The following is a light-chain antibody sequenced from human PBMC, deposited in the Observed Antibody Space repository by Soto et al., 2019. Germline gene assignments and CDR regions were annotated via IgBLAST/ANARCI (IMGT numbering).Light chain of an antibody. Sequence: QSVLTQPPSVSGAPGQRVTISCTGSSSNIGAGYDVHWYQQLPGTAPKLLIYGNSNRPSGVPDRFSGSKSGTLASLAITGLQAEDEADYYCQSYDSSLPVVFGGGTKLTVL. CDR1: SSNIGAGYD. J-gene: IGLJ2*01. CDR3: QSYDSSLPVV. CDR2: GNS. V-gene: IGLV1-40*01.